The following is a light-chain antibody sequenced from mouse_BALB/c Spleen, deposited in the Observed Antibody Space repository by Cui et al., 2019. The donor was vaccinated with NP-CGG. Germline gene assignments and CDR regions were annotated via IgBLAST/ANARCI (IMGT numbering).Light chain of an antibody. CDR3: ALWYSNHWV. J-gene: IGLJ1*01. CDR1: TGAVTTSNY. V-gene: IGLV1*01. CDR2: GTN. Sequence: QAVVTEETAPTTSPGKPITLTCRSSTGAVTTSNYANWVQEKPDHLFTGLIGGTNNRAPGVPARFSGSLIGDKAALTITGAQTEDEAIYFCALWYSNHWVFGGGTKLTVL.